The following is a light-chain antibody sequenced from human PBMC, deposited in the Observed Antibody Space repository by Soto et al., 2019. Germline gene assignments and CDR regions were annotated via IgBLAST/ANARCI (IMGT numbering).Light chain of an antibody. CDR3: QQYKSYWT. Sequence: DIQMTQSPSILSASVAYRVTITCRSSQTITNWLAWYQQKPGKAPRLLIYDASSLESWVPSRFSGSGSGTEFTLTINSLQPDDFATYYCQQYKSYWTFGQGTKVDIK. J-gene: IGKJ1*01. CDR2: DAS. CDR1: QTITNW. V-gene: IGKV1-5*01.